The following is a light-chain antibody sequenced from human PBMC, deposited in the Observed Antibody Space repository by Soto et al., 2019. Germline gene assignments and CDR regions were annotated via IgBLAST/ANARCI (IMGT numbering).Light chain of an antibody. CDR3: QQYCSTPIT. J-gene: IGKJ5*01. CDR2: AAS. Sequence: EIVLTQAPATLSLSPGERATLSCRAGRKVISSDLDWYQQKPGQAPRLLIYAASSRATGIPDRFSGSGSGTDFTLTISSLEPEDFAVYYCQQYCSTPITFGQGTRLEIK. V-gene: IGKV3-20*01. CDR1: RKVISSD.